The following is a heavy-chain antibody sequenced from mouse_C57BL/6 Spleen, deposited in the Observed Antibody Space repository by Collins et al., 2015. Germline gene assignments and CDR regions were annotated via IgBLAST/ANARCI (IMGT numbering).Heavy chain of an antibody. CDR2: INTETGEP. V-gene: IGHV9-2-1*01. J-gene: IGHJ3*01. CDR3: ARIPPYYYGLPFAY. Sequence: QIQLVQSGPETEEAWRDSQDLLQGFWLYLHRLFNALGEAGSRKGLKWMGWINTETGEPTYADDFKGRFAFSLETSASTAYLQINNLKNEDTATYFCARIPPYYYGLPFAYWGQGTLVTVSA. D-gene: IGHD1-1*01. CDR1: LYLHRLF.